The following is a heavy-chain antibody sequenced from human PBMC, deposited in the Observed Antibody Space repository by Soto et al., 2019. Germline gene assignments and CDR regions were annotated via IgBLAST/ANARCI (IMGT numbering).Heavy chain of an antibody. D-gene: IGHD6-13*01. CDR3: ARQRGQQLVSGAFDI. CDR2: IYPGDSDT. CDR1: GYSFTSYW. Sequence: GESLKISCKGSGYSFTSYWIGWVRQMPGKGLEWMGIIYPGDSDTRYSPSFQGQVTISADKSISTAYLQWSSLKASDTAMYYCARQRGQQLVSGAFDIWGQGTMVTVSS. J-gene: IGHJ3*02. V-gene: IGHV5-51*01.